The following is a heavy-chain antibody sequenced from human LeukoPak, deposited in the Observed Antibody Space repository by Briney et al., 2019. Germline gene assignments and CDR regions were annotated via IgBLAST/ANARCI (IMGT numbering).Heavy chain of an antibody. J-gene: IGHJ5*02. CDR2: INHSGST. CDR3: ARGASRFDP. Sequence: SETLSLTCAVYSGSFSGYYWSWIRQPPGKGLEWIGEINHSGSTNYNPSLKSRVTISVDTSKNQFSLKLSSVTAADTAVYYCARGASRFDPWGQGTLVTVSS. V-gene: IGHV4-34*01. CDR1: SGSFSGYY.